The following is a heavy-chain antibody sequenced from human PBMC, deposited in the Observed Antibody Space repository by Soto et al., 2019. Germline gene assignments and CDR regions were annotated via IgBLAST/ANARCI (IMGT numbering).Heavy chain of an antibody. Sequence: EVQLVESGEGLVQPGGSLRLSCAASGFTFSNYAMHWVRQAPGKGLEYVSAISGNGFSTYYGDSVRGRFIISRDNSMNALYLQMGSLRAEDMAVYYCARGPSTVATWLDYWGQGTLVTVSS. J-gene: IGHJ4*02. CDR2: ISGNGFST. CDR1: GFTFSNYA. CDR3: ARGPSTVATWLDY. D-gene: IGHD4-17*01. V-gene: IGHV3-64*02.